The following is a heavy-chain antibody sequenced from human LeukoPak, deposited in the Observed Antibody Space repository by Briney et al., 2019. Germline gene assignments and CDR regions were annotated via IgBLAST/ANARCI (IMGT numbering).Heavy chain of an antibody. D-gene: IGHD1-26*01. CDR1: GFTFSSYS. Sequence: SGGSLRLSCAASGFTFSSYSMNWVRQAPGKGLEWVSSISSSSSYIYCADSVKGRFTISRDNAKNSLYLQMNSLRAEDTAVYYCARAGGATSEDYWGQGTLVTVSS. CDR3: ARAGGATSEDY. CDR2: ISSSSSYI. V-gene: IGHV3-21*01. J-gene: IGHJ4*02.